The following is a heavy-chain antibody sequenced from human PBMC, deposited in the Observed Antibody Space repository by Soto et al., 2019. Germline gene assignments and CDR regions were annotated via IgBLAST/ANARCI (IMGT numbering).Heavy chain of an antibody. D-gene: IGHD6-6*01. CDR1: GGTFSSYA. V-gene: IGHV1-69*13. CDR3: ARDRIAARSPYYYGMDV. J-gene: IGHJ6*02. Sequence: SGKVSCKASGGTFSSYAISWVRQAPGQGLEWMGGIIPIFGTANYAQKFQGRVTITADESTSTAYMELSSLRSEDTAVYYCARDRIAARSPYYYGMDVWGQGTTVTVSS. CDR2: IIPIFGTA.